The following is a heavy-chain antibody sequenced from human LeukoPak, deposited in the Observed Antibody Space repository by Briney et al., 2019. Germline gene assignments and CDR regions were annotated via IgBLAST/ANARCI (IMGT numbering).Heavy chain of an antibody. J-gene: IGHJ4*02. D-gene: IGHD1-26*01. Sequence: SETLSLTCTVSGGSISRYYWSWIRQPAGKGLEWIGRIHTNGNTNYNPSLKSRATISADTSKNQFSLNVRSVTAADTAVYYCAREGGSYRFFDYWGQGTLVTVSS. CDR3: AREGGSYRFFDY. CDR2: IHTNGNT. V-gene: IGHV4-4*07. CDR1: GGSISRYY.